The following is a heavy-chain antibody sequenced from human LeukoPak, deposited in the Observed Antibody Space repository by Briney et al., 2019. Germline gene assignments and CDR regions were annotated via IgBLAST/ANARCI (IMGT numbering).Heavy chain of an antibody. CDR3: VLVPPPYTQHF. D-gene: IGHD3-16*01. CDR1: GGSLSGHH. CDR2: INYSGST. V-gene: IGHV4-34*01. J-gene: IGHJ4*02. Sequence: SETLSLTCAVSGGSLSGHHWTWIRQSPGKRLEWIGEINYSGSTPYNPSLESRVTISVDTSKTQFSLKLSSVTAADTAVYYCVLVPPPYTQHFWGQGALVTVSS.